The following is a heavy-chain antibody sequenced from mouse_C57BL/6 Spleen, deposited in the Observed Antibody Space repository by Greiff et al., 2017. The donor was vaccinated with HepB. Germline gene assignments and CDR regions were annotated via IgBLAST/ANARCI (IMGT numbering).Heavy chain of an antibody. V-gene: IGHV1-64*01. CDR2: IHPNSGST. Sequence: QVHVKQPGAELVKPGASVKLSCKASGYTFTSYWMHWVKQRPGQGLEWIGMIHPNSGSTNYNEKFKSKATLTVDKSSSTAYMQLSSLTSEDSAVYYCARFPSYYGSRYFDYWGQGTTLTVSS. D-gene: IGHD1-1*01. J-gene: IGHJ2*01. CDR3: ARFPSYYGSRYFDY. CDR1: GYTFTSYW.